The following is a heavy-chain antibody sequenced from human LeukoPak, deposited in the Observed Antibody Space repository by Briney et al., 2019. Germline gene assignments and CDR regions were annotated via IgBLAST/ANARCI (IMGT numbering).Heavy chain of an antibody. CDR3: ARGGDYFNY. J-gene: IGHJ4*02. CDR2: IYYSGST. Sequence: KPSETLPLTCTVSGGSISSYYWSWIRQPPGKGLEWIGYIYYSGSTNYNPSLKSRVTISVDTSKNQFSLKLSSVTAADTAVYYCARGGDYFNYWGQGTLVTVSS. CDR1: GGSISSYY. V-gene: IGHV4-59*01.